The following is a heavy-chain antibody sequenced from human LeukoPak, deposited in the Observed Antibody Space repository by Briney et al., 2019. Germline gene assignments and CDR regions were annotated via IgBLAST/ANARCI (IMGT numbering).Heavy chain of an antibody. CDR1: GFTFSSYA. V-gene: IGHV3-30-3*01. D-gene: IGHD6-13*01. CDR3: ARDPSIAAAGPLDY. CDR2: ISYDGSNK. J-gene: IGHJ4*02. Sequence: GRSLRLSCAASGFTFSSYAMHWVRQAPGKGLEWVAVISYDGSNKYYADSVKGRFTISRDNSKNTLYLQMNSLRAEDTAVYYCARDPSIAAAGPLDYWGQGTLVTVSS.